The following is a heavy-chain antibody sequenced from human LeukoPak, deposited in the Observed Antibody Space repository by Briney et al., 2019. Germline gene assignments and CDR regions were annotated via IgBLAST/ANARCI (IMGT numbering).Heavy chain of an antibody. CDR1: GGSFSGYY. D-gene: IGHD2-2*01. CDR3: ARGKQLLSGEFDY. CDR2: INHSGST. J-gene: IGHJ4*02. V-gene: IGHV4-34*01. Sequence: PSETLSLTCAVYGGSFSGYYWSWIRQPPGKGLEWIGEINHSGSTNYNPSLKSRVTISVDTSKNQFSLKLSSVTAADTAVYYCARGKQLLSGEFDYWGQGTLVTVPS.